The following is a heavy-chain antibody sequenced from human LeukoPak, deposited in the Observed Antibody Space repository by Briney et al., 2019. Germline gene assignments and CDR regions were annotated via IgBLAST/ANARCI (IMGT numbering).Heavy chain of an antibody. CDR3: ARWGYSSGGGSYYFDY. V-gene: IGHV3-48*03. Sequence: PGGSLRLSCAASGFTFSSYEMNWVRQAPGKGREWVSYISSSGSTIYYADSVKGRFTISRDNAKKSLNLQMNSLRAEDTAVYYCARWGYSSGGGSYYFDYWGQGTLVTVSS. CDR1: GFTFSSYE. CDR2: ISSSGSTI. D-gene: IGHD5-18*01. J-gene: IGHJ4*02.